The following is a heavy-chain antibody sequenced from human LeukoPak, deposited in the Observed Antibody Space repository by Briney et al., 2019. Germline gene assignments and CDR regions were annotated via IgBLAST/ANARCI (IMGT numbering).Heavy chain of an antibody. CDR2: IKQDGSKK. D-gene: IGHD5-24*01. CDR3: AREQYNDYFDY. J-gene: IGHJ4*02. Sequence: PGGSLRLSCAASDFTLSNFWMTWLRQAPGKGLEWVANIKQDGSKKYYVDSVKGRFTISRDNAKNSLYLQMDSLGAEDTAVYYCAREQYNDYFDYWGQGTLVTVSS. V-gene: IGHV3-7*01. CDR1: DFTLSNFW.